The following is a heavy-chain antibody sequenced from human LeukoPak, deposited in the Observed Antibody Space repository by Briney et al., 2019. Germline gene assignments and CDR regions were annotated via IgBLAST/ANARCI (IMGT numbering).Heavy chain of an antibody. CDR1: GYTFTSHG. CDR2: ISAYNGNT. V-gene: IGHV1-18*01. D-gene: IGHD3-22*01. CDR3: ARRSIGSGYYTFDY. J-gene: IGHJ4*02. Sequence: GASVKVSCKASGYTFTSHGISWVRQAPGQGLEWMGWISAYNGNTNYAQKLQGRVTMTTDTSTSTAYMELRSLRSDDTAVYYCARRSIGSGYYTFDYWGQGTLVTVSS.